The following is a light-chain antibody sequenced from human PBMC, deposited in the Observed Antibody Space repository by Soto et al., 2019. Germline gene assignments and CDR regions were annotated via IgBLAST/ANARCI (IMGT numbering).Light chain of an antibody. CDR3: QRYNSYPFT. CDR2: KAS. J-gene: IGKJ3*01. V-gene: IGKV1-5*03. CDR1: QSISGW. Sequence: DIQMTQSPSTLSASEGDRVTITCRASQSISGWLAWYQQKPGKAPKLLIYKASSLESGVPSRFSGSGSGTEFTLTISSLPPDDSATYYCQRYNSYPFTFGPGTKVDIK.